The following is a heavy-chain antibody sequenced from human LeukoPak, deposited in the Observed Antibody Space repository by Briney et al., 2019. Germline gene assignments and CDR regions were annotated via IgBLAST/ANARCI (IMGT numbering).Heavy chain of an antibody. V-gene: IGHV4-59*01. CDR1: GGSISSYY. CDR3: ARSNVRITMVRGSYRPSNWFDP. CDR2: IYYSGST. D-gene: IGHD3-10*01. J-gene: IGHJ5*02. Sequence: PSETLSLTCTVSGGSISSYYWSWIRQPPGKGLEWIGYIYYSGSTNYNPSLKSRVTISVDTSKNQFSLKLSSVTAADTAVYYCARSNVRITMVRGSYRPSNWFDPWGQGTLVTVYS.